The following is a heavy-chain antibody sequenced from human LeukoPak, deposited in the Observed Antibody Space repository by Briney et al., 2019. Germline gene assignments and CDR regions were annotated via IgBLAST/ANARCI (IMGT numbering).Heavy chain of an antibody. D-gene: IGHD6-19*01. CDR2: INSDGSST. CDR3: ANFERTVAGPYNWFDP. CDR1: GFTFSSYW. Sequence: GGSLRLSCAASGFTFSSYWMHWVRQAPGKGLVWVSRINSDGSSTSYADSVKGRFTISRDNSRNTLYVQMNSLRAEDTAVYYCANFERTVAGPYNWFDPWGQGTLVTVSS. V-gene: IGHV3-74*01. J-gene: IGHJ5*02.